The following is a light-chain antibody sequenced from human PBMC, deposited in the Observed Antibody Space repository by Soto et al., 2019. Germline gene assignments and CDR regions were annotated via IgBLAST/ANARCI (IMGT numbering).Light chain of an antibody. CDR2: GAS. V-gene: IGKV1-39*01. Sequence: DIQMTQSPSSLSASVGDRVTITCRASQSISGYLNWYQQKPGKAPKVLISGASTLHNGVPSRFSGRGSGTDFTLTIGSLQPEDVATYYCQQSLSTLLTFGGGTKVDIK. CDR3: QQSLSTLLT. CDR1: QSISGY. J-gene: IGKJ4*01.